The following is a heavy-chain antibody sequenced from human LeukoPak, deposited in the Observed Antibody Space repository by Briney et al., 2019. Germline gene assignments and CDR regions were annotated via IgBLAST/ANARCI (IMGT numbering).Heavy chain of an antibody. Sequence: SETLSLTCTVSGGSISSYYWSWIRQPPGKGPEWIGYIYYSGSTNYNPSLKSRVTISVDTSKNQFSLKLSSVTAADTAVYYCARGKYSSSSSFDYWGQGTLVTVSS. CDR3: ARGKYSSSSSFDY. CDR2: IYYSGST. J-gene: IGHJ4*02. V-gene: IGHV4-59*01. D-gene: IGHD6-6*01. CDR1: GGSISSYY.